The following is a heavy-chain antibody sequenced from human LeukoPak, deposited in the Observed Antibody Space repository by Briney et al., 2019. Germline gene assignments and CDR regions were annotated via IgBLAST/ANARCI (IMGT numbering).Heavy chain of an antibody. D-gene: IGHD3-16*01. Sequence: GGTLTLSCAASGFTFSTYNMNWVRQAPGQGLEWVSSITSNSNYIYFTDSVKGRFTISRDNAQNSLYLQMDSLRAEDMAVYYCARDMIARWDFDYWGQGTLVTVSS. CDR1: GFTFSTYN. CDR3: ARDMIARWDFDY. CDR2: ITSNSNYI. J-gene: IGHJ4*02. V-gene: IGHV3-21*01.